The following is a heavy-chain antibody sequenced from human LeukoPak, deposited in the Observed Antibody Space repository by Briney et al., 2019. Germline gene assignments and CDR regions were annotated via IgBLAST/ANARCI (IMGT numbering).Heavy chain of an antibody. CDR2: IVSDGSNT. Sequence: GGSLRLSCAASGFTFSSYWMNWVRQAPGKGLVWVSRIVSDGSNTNYADSVKGRFTISRDNAKNTLYLQMNSLRVEDTAVYYCARGRPHGNDYWGQGTLVTVSS. CDR3: ARGRPHGNDY. J-gene: IGHJ4*02. CDR1: GFTFSSYW. D-gene: IGHD4-23*01. V-gene: IGHV3-74*01.